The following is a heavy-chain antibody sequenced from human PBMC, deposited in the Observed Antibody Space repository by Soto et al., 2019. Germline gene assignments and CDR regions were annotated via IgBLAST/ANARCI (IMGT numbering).Heavy chain of an antibody. CDR1: GFTFSSYA. Sequence: QVQLVESGGGVVQPGRSLRLSCAASGFTFSSYAMHWVRQAPGKGLEWVAVISYDGSNKYYADSVKGRFTISRDNSKNTLYLPMNSLSAEDTAVYYCARDTRIAVAGTVFPDYWGQGTLVTVSS. D-gene: IGHD6-19*01. CDR3: ARDTRIAVAGTVFPDY. V-gene: IGHV3-30-3*01. J-gene: IGHJ4*02. CDR2: ISYDGSNK.